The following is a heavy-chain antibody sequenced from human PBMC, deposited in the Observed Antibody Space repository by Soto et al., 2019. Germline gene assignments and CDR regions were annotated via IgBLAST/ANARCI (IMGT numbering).Heavy chain of an antibody. Sequence: GGSLRLSCAASGFTFSSCAMGWVRQAPGKGLEWVSDIIDSVASTYYADYVKGRFTISRDNSKSTLYLQMNSLRAEDTALYYCAKGRSYYYYYGVDVWGQGTTVTVSS. J-gene: IGHJ6*02. CDR2: IIDSVAST. CDR1: GFTFSSCA. CDR3: AKGRSYYYYYGVDV. V-gene: IGHV3-23*01.